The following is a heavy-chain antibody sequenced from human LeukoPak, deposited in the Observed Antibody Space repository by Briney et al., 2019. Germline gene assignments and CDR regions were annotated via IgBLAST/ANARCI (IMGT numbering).Heavy chain of an antibody. J-gene: IGHJ4*02. CDR1: GYTFSSYE. V-gene: IGHV1-8*01. D-gene: IGHD2-21*02. CDR2: MNPNSGNT. Sequence: ALVKVSCKASGYTFSSYEINWVRQAPGHGLEWMGWMNPNSGNTGYAQKFQGRVTVTRNTSISTAYMELSSLRSEDTAVYYCARSDLCDYWGQGTLVTVSS. CDR3: ARSDLCDY.